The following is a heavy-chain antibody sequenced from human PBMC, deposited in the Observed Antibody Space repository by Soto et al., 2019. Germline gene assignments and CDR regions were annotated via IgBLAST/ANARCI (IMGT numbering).Heavy chain of an antibody. Sequence: SETLSLTCTVSGGSISSYYWSWIRQPPGKGLEWIGYIYYSGSTNYNPSLKCRVTISVDTSKNQFSLKLSSVTAADTSVYYCARAPVYYDILTGYQSDLYYYYGMDVWGQGTTVTVSS. CDR2: IYYSGST. V-gene: IGHV4-59*01. D-gene: IGHD3-9*01. CDR3: ARAPVYYDILTGYQSDLYYYYGMDV. J-gene: IGHJ6*02. CDR1: GGSISSYY.